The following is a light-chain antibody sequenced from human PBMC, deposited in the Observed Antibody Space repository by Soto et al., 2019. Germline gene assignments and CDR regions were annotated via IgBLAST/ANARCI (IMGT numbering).Light chain of an antibody. J-gene: IGKJ4*01. Sequence: EIVMTQSPATLSVSPGERATLSCRASESVSSNLAWYQQKPGQAPRLLLYGASTRATNIPPRFSGSVSGTQFPLTISSLQSEDFAVYYYQQYNNWAPLTFGGGTKVEIK. CDR1: ESVSSN. CDR3: QQYNNWAPLT. CDR2: GAS. V-gene: IGKV3-15*01.